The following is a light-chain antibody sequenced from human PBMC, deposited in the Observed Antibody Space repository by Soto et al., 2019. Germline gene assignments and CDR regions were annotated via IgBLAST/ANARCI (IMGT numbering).Light chain of an antibody. Sequence: DIQMTQSPSSLSACVGDRVTITCRTSQTISNYLTWFQQKPGKAPKLLIYTASSLQSGAPSRFSGSRSGTDFTLTISSLPPEDFATYYCQQSYSTPFTFGPGTKVDVK. CDR1: QTISNY. CDR3: QQSYSTPFT. V-gene: IGKV1-39*01. CDR2: TAS. J-gene: IGKJ3*01.